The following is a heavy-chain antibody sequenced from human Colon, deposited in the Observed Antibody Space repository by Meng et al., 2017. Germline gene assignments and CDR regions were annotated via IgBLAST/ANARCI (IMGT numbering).Heavy chain of an antibody. J-gene: IGHJ4*02. D-gene: IGHD6-19*01. CDR1: GGSFSGYY. CDR3: AGWLVGY. Sequence: QVQLRESGPGLLKPSETLSLTCAVYGGSFSGYYWSWIRQPPGKGLEWIGEIYHSGSTNYNPSLKSRVTISVDKSKNQFSLKLSSVTAADTAVYYCAGWLVGYWGQGTLVTVSS. CDR2: IYHSGST. V-gene: IGHV4-34*01.